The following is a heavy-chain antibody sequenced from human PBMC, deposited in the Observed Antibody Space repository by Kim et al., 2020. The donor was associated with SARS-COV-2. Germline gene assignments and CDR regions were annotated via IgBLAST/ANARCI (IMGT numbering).Heavy chain of an antibody. D-gene: IGHD5-18*01. Sequence: GGSLRLSCTASGFTFGDYAMSWFRQAPGKGLEWVGFIRSKAYGGTTEYAASVKGRFTISRDDSKSIAYLQMNSLKTEDTAVYYCTRDLDAWIQLWLSDYWGQGTLVTVSS. CDR2: IRSKAYGGTT. J-gene: IGHJ4*02. V-gene: IGHV3-49*03. CDR3: TRDLDAWIQLWLSDY. CDR1: GFTFGDYA.